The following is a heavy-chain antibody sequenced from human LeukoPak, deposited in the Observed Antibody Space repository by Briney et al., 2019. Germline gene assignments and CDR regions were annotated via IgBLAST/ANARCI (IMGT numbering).Heavy chain of an antibody. D-gene: IGHD3-22*01. V-gene: IGHV3-74*01. CDR3: ARNYYDSSGRLLTGGMDV. CDR1: GFTFSSYW. CDR2: INSDGSST. Sequence: GGSLRLSCAASGFTFSSYWMHWVRQAPGKGLVWVSRINSDGSSTTYADSVKGRFTISRDNAKNTLYLQMNSLRAEDTAVYYCARNYYDSSGRLLTGGMDVWGQGTTVTVSS. J-gene: IGHJ6*02.